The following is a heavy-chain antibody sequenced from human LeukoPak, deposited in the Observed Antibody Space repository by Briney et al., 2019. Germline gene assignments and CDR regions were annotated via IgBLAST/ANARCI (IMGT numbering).Heavy chain of an antibody. CDR3: ARDGYSGSDAL. V-gene: IGHV4-39*07. Sequence: PSETLSLTCTVSGGSISSSSYYWGWIRQPPGKGLEWIGSIYYSGSTYYNPSLKSRVTLSIDTSKNQFSLKLSSVTAADTAVYYCARDGYSGSDALWGQGILVTVSS. J-gene: IGHJ4*02. CDR2: IYYSGST. D-gene: IGHD5-12*01. CDR1: GGSISSSSYY.